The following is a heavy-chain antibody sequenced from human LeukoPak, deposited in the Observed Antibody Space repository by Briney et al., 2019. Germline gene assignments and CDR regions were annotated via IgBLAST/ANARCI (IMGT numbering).Heavy chain of an antibody. CDR3: ARGYSSGKGNAFDI. CDR1: GFTVSSYY. V-gene: IGHV3-53*01. CDR2: IYSGDST. J-gene: IGHJ3*02. D-gene: IGHD6-19*01. Sequence: GGSLRLSCAASGFTVSSYYMSWVRQAPGKGLEWVSVIYSGDSTYYADSVKGRFTISRDNSKNTLYLQMNSLRAEDTAVYYCARGYSSGKGNAFDIWGQGTMVTVSS.